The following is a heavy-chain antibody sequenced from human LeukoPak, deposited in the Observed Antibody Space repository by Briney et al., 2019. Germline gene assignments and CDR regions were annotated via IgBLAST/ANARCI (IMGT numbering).Heavy chain of an antibody. Sequence: SGPALVKPSQTLTLTCTFSGSSLSPSAMCVSWIRQPPGKALEWLARIDWDDDKYYSTSLKTKLTISKDTSKNQVVLTMTNMDPVDTATYYCARMKAAAGTLVEYWGQGTVVTV. CDR2: IDWDDDK. CDR3: ARMKAAAGTLVEY. V-gene: IGHV2-70*11. D-gene: IGHD6-13*01. J-gene: IGHJ4*02. CDR1: GSSLSPSAMC.